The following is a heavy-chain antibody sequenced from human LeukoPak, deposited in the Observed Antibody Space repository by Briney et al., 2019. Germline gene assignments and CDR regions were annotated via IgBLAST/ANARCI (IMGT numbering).Heavy chain of an antibody. Sequence: GGSLRLSCAASGFTLSSYAMSWVRQAPGKGLEWVSVISGSGGTFYADSVKGRFTISRDNAKNSLYLQMNSLRDEDTAVYYCARAFGLTDYWGQGTLVTVSS. CDR1: GFTLSSYA. CDR2: ISGSGGT. CDR3: ARAFGLTDY. V-gene: IGHV3-23*01. D-gene: IGHD3/OR15-3a*01. J-gene: IGHJ4*02.